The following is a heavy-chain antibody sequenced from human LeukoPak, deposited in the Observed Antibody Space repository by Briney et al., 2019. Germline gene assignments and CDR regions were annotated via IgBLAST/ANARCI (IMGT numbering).Heavy chain of an antibody. CDR1: GFTFSSYS. V-gene: IGHV3-48*04. Sequence: GGSLRLSCTASGFTFSSYSMNWVRQAPGKGLEWVSYISSSSSTIYYADSVKGRFTISRDNAKNSLYLQMNSLRAEDTAVYYCARAANYYYGMDVWGQGTTVTVSS. CDR2: ISSSSSTI. J-gene: IGHJ6*02. CDR3: ARAANYYYGMDV.